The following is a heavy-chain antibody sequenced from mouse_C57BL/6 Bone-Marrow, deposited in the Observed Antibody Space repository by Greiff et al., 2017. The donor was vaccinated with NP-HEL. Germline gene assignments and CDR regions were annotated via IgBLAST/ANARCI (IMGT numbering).Heavy chain of an antibody. CDR3: TYGNYYYAMDY. D-gene: IGHD2-1*01. J-gene: IGHJ4*01. Sequence: VQLQQSGTVLARPGASVKMSCKTSGYTFTSYWMHWVKQRPGPGLAWIGAIYPGNSDTSYNQKFKGKAKLTAVTSASTAYMELSSLTNEDSAVYYCTYGNYYYAMDYWGQGTSVTVSS. CDR2: IYPGNSDT. V-gene: IGHV1-5*01. CDR1: GYTFTSYW.